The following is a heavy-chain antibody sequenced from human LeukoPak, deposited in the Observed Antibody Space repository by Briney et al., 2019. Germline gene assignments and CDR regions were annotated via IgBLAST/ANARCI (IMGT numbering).Heavy chain of an antibody. CDR2: ISGSGGST. V-gene: IGHV3-23*01. D-gene: IGHD4-17*01. CDR1: GFTFSSYA. Sequence: GGSLRLSCAASGFTFSSYAMSWVRQAPGKGLEWVSAISGSGGSTYYADSVKGRFTISRDNAKNSLYLQVNSLRDEDTAVYYCARAGDCDSWGQGTLVTVSS. CDR3: ARAGDCDS. J-gene: IGHJ4*02.